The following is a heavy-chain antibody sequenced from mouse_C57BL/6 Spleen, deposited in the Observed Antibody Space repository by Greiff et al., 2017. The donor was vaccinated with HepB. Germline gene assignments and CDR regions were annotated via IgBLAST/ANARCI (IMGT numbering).Heavy chain of an antibody. Sequence: EVQLQESGPELVKPGASVKMSCKASGYTFTDYNMHWVKQSHGKSLEWIGYINPNNGGTSYNQKFKGKATLTVNKSSSTAYMELRSLTSEDSAVYYCARSFYYTAEDYWGQGTTLTVSS. J-gene: IGHJ2*01. D-gene: IGHD1-1*01. V-gene: IGHV1-22*01. CDR2: INPNNGGT. CDR3: ARSFYYTAEDY. CDR1: GYTFTDYN.